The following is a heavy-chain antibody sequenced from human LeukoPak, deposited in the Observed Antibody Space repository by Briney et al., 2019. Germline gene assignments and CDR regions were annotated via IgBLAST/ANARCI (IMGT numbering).Heavy chain of an antibody. V-gene: IGHV3-23*01. D-gene: IGHD3-10*01. CDR3: ARFSPYGMDV. Sequence: GGSLKLSCAASGFTFSSFAITWVRQAPGKGLEWVSAISSSGGSTYYADSVKGRFTIPRDNSKHTVYLQMNSLRAEDTPVYYCARFSPYGMDVWGQGTTVTVSS. J-gene: IGHJ6*02. CDR2: ISSSGGST. CDR1: GFTFSSFA.